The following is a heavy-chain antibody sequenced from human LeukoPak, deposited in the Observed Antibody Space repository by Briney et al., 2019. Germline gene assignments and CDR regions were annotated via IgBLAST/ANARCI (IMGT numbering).Heavy chain of an antibody. V-gene: IGHV3-23*01. Sequence: GGSLRLSCAASGFTFSNYAMSWVRQAPGKGLEWVSAISGSGTSTYYADSVKGRFTISRDNSKNTLYLQMNSLRAEDTAVYYCAKTKDNYYYYGMDVWSQGTTVTVSS. J-gene: IGHJ6*02. CDR3: AKTKDNYYYYGMDV. CDR1: GFTFSNYA. CDR2: ISGSGTST.